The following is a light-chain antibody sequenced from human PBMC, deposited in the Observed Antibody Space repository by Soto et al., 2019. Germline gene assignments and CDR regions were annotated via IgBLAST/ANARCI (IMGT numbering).Light chain of an antibody. V-gene: IGLV2-14*01. J-gene: IGLJ2*01. CDR2: DVS. Sequence: QSALTQPASVSGSPGQSITISCTGTSSDVGGYNYVSWYQQHPGKAPKLMIYDVSNRPSGISNRFSGSKSGNTASLTISGLQADDEADYYCSSYTSSNTLVLFGGGTKLTVL. CDR1: SSDVGGYNY. CDR3: SSYTSSNTLVL.